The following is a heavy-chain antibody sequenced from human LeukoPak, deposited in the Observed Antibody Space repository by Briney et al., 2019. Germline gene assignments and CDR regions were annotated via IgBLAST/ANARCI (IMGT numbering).Heavy chain of an antibody. CDR1: GYTFTSYG. J-gene: IGHJ6*02. Sequence: GASVKVSCKASGYTFTSYGISWVRQAPGQGLECMGWISAYNGNTNYAQKLQGRVTMTTDTSTSTAYMELRSLRSDDTAVYYCAREWGYSSSWYVVGYYYGMDVWGQGTTVTVSS. CDR3: AREWGYSSSWYVVGYYYGMDV. D-gene: IGHD6-13*01. V-gene: IGHV1-18*01. CDR2: ISAYNGNT.